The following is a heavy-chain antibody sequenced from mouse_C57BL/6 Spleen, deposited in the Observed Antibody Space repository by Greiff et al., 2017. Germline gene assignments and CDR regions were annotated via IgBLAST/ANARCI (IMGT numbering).Heavy chain of an antibody. CDR1: GYSITSGYY. CDR3: ARAGEYPYYYAMDY. D-gene: IGHD5-1*01. Sequence: EVKLMESGPGLVKPSQSLSLTCSVTGYSITSGYYWNWIRQFPGNKLEWMGYISYDGSNNYNPSLKNRISITRDTSKNQFFLKLNSVTTEDTATYYCARAGEYPYYYAMDYWGQGTSVTVSS. V-gene: IGHV3-6*01. J-gene: IGHJ4*01. CDR2: ISYDGSN.